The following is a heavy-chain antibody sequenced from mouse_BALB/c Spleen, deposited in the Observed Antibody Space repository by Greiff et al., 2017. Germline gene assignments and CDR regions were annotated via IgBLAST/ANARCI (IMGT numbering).Heavy chain of an antibody. Sequence: EVQLQQSGAELVRPGALVKLSCKASGFNIKDYYMHWVKQRPEQGLEWIGWIDPENGNTIYDPKFQGKASITADTSSNTAYLQLSSLTSEDTAVYYGARGYDLDAMDYGGQGTWVTVSS. CDR2: IDPENGNT. CDR3: ARGYDLDAMDY. J-gene: IGHJ4*01. V-gene: IGHV14-1*02. D-gene: IGHD2-2*01. CDR1: GFNIKDYY.